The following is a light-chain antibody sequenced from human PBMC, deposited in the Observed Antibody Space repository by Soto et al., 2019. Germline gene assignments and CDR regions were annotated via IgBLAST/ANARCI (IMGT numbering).Light chain of an antibody. CDR3: QQYNNWPQK. V-gene: IGKV3-15*01. CDR2: DAS. CDR1: QSVSNK. J-gene: IGKJ1*01. Sequence: EIVMTQSPATVSVSPGERVTLSCRASQSVSNKLAWYQQKPGQAPRLLIYDASGRAGSVPARLSGSGSGTEFTLTISSLQSEDFAVYYCQQYNNWPQKFGQGTKV.